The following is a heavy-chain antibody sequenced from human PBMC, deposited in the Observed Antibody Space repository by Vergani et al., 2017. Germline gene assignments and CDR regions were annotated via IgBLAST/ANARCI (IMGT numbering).Heavy chain of an antibody. J-gene: IGHJ6*02. Sequence: QVQLVQSGAEVKKPGSSVKVSCKASGGTFSSYAISWVRQAPGQGREWMGGIIPIFGTANYAQKFQGRVTITADESTSTAYMELSSLRSEDTAVYYCARDSYQGGAAXGGSNEVYYYGMDVWGQGTTVTVSS. CDR1: GGTFSSYA. CDR3: ARDSYQGGAAXGGSNEVYYYGMDV. D-gene: IGHD6-13*01. V-gene: IGHV1-69*12. CDR2: IIPIFGTA.